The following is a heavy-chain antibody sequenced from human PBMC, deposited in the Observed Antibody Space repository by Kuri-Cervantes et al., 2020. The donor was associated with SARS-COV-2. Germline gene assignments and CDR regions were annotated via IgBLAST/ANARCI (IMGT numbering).Heavy chain of an antibody. CDR3: ARRGGYLPPDAFDI. Sequence: GESLKISCAASGFTFSSYPMTWVRQAPGKGLEWVSYISSSSSTIYYADSVKGRFTISRDNAKNSLYVQMNSLRAEDTAVYYCARRGGYLPPDAFDIWGQGTMVTVSS. V-gene: IGHV3-48*01. J-gene: IGHJ3*02. CDR1: GFTFSSYP. CDR2: ISSSSSTI. D-gene: IGHD3-16*02.